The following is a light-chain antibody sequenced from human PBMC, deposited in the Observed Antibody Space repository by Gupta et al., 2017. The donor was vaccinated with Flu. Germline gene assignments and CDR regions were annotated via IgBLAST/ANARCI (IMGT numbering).Light chain of an antibody. Sequence: EIVLPQSPGTLSLSPGERAILSCRASQSIRSSYLAWYQQKPGRAPRLLIYGASSRATGIPDRFSGSGSGTDFTLTISRLEPEDFAVYYCQQDDNSPWTFGQGTKVDIK. V-gene: IGKV3-20*01. CDR1: QSIRSSY. J-gene: IGKJ1*01. CDR3: QQDDNSPWT. CDR2: GAS.